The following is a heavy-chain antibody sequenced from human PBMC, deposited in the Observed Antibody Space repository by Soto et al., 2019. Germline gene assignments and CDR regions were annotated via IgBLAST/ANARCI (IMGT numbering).Heavy chain of an antibody. V-gene: IGHV5-51*01. CDR3: ATPGGFGMDV. Sequence: PXDSLTISGEASGYIFTNNWIGLVRQMPGKGLEWMGIIFPSDSDTRYMPSFEGRVTISADKSINTAYVQWSSLESSDTAIYYCATPGGFGMDVWGQGTSVTVSS. CDR1: GYIFTNNW. J-gene: IGHJ6*02. D-gene: IGHD1-26*01. CDR2: IFPSDSDT.